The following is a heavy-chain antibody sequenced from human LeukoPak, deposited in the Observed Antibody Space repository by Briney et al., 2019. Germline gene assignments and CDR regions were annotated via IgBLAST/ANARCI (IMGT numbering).Heavy chain of an antibody. D-gene: IGHD3-3*01. J-gene: IGHJ3*02. Sequence: SETLSLTCTVSGGSISSYYWSWIRQPPGKGLEWIGYIYYSGSTNYNPSLKSRVTTSVDTSKNQFSLKLSSVTAADTAVYYCARVRRAIFGVVRAFDIWGQGTMVTVSS. V-gene: IGHV4-59*01. CDR2: IYYSGST. CDR1: GGSISSYY. CDR3: ARVRRAIFGVVRAFDI.